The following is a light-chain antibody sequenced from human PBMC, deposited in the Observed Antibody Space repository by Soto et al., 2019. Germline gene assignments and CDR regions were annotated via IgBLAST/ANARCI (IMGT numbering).Light chain of an antibody. V-gene: IGKV3-11*01. Sequence: EIVLTQSPATLSLSRGERSTLXXRASQSVSSYLAWYQQKPGQAPRLLXXDASNRDTGIPARFSGSGSGTDFTLTISSLEPEDFAVYYCQQRSNWPPKVTFGGGTKVDIK. CDR3: QQRSNWPPKVT. J-gene: IGKJ4*01. CDR1: QSVSSY. CDR2: DAS.